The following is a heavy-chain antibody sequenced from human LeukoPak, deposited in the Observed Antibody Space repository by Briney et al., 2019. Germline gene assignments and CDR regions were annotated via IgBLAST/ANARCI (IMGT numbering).Heavy chain of an antibody. D-gene: IGHD3-3*01. CDR1: GFSFSTYG. CDR3: ARVGVKSIKASVDY. Sequence: GGSLRLSCAASGFSFSTYGMSWVRQAPGKGLDWVSGISGSGASTDYVDSVKGRFTISRDSSRSTLYLQMNSLGAEDTAVYYCARVGVKSIKASVDYWGQGTLVTVSS. J-gene: IGHJ4*02. V-gene: IGHV3-23*01. CDR2: ISGSGAST.